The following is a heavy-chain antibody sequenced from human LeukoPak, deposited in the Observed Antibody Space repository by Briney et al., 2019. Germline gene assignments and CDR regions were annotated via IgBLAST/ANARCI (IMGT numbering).Heavy chain of an antibody. Sequence: GGSLRLSCAASGFTFSNYWMSWVRQAPGKGLEWVANIKQDGSEKYYLDSVKGRFTISRDNTKNSLYLQMNSLRAEDTAVYYCARPHRGGSVGYFQHWGQGTLVTVSS. CDR1: GFTFSNYW. CDR2: IKQDGSEK. CDR3: ARPHRGGSVGYFQH. J-gene: IGHJ1*01. V-gene: IGHV3-7*01.